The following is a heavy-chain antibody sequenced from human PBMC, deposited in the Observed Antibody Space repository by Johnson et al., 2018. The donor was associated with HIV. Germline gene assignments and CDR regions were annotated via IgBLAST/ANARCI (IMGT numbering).Heavy chain of an antibody. D-gene: IGHD2-15*01. CDR3: STGDIVVVAGAMLLPLHDAFDI. CDR2: IKSKTDGGTT. Sequence: VQLMESGGGVVQPGRSLGLSCAATGLTFSTYGMHWVRQAPGKGLEWVGRIKSKTDGGTTDYAAPVKGRFTISRDDSKNMLYLQMNSLKIEDTAVYYCSTGDIVVVAGAMLLPLHDAFDIWGQGTMVTVSS. V-gene: IGHV3-15*01. J-gene: IGHJ3*02. CDR1: GLTFSTYG.